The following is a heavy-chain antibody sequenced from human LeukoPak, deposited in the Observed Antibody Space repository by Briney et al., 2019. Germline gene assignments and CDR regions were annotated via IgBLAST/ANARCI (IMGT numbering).Heavy chain of an antibody. CDR3: ARVLPQVLRFLEWPNDAFDI. CDR2: ISSSSSYI. J-gene: IGHJ3*02. CDR1: GFTFSSYS. D-gene: IGHD3-3*01. Sequence: GGSLRLSCAASGFTFSSYSMNWVRQAPGKGLEWVSSISSSSSYIYYADSVKGRFTISRDNAKNSLYLQMNSLRAEDTAVYYCARVLPQVLRFLEWPNDAFDIWGQGTMVTVSS. V-gene: IGHV3-21*01.